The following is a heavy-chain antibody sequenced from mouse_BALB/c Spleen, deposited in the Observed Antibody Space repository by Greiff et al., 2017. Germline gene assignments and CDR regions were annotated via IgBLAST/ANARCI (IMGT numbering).Heavy chain of an antibody. Sequence: EVQRVESGAELVKPGASVKLSCTASGFNIKDTYMHWVKQRPEQGLEWIGRIDPANGNTKYDPKFQGKATITADTSSNTAYLQLSSLTSEDTAVYYCASDYGPWFAYWGQGTLVTVSA. V-gene: IGHV14-3*02. J-gene: IGHJ3*01. D-gene: IGHD1-2*01. CDR2: IDPANGNT. CDR3: ASDYGPWFAY. CDR1: GFNIKDTY.